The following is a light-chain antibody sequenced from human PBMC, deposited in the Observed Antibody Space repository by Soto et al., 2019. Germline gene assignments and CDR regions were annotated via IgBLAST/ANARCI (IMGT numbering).Light chain of an antibody. V-gene: IGKV1-5*01. CDR2: DAS. CDR1: QRSGRW. CDR3: QQSSPDSSNT. J-gene: IGKJ2*01. Sequence: DMQMTQAPSTLSASVGDSVTITCRASQRSGRWLAWYQQKPGKAPKLLIYDASTLQSGVPSRFSGSGSGTEFTLSLARLQADAFAAYCCQQSSPDSSNTFCRVTKLEI.